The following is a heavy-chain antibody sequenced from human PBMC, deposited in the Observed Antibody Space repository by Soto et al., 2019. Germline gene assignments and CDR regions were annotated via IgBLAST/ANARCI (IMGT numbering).Heavy chain of an antibody. D-gene: IGHD2-15*01. V-gene: IGHV4-34*01. CDR1: GGSFSGYY. Sequence: SETLSLTCAVYGGSFSGYYWSWIRQPPGKGLEWIGEINHSGSTNYNPSLKSRVTISVDTSKNQFSLKLSSVTAADTAVYYCARGAGYCSGGSCYYYYYGMDVWGQGTTVTVSS. CDR3: ARGAGYCSGGSCYYYYYGMDV. CDR2: INHSGST. J-gene: IGHJ6*02.